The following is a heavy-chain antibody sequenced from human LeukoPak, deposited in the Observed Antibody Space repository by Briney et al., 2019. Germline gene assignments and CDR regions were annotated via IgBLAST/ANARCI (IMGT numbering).Heavy chain of an antibody. Sequence: KPSGTLSLTCTVSGGSVSSGSYYWSWIRQPPGKGLEWIGYIYYSGSTNYNPSLKSRVTISVDTSKNQFSLKLSSVTAADTAVFYCARVASGYDVFDIWGQGTTVTVSS. CDR2: IYYSGST. D-gene: IGHD3-3*01. J-gene: IGHJ3*02. CDR3: ARVASGYDVFDI. CDR1: GGSVSSGSYY. V-gene: IGHV4-61*01.